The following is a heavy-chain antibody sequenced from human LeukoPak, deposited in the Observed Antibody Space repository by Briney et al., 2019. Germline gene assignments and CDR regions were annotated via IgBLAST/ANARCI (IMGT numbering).Heavy chain of an antibody. CDR2: IKQDGSEK. Sequence: AGGSLRLSCAASGFTFSSYWMSWVRQAPGKGLEWVANIKQDGSEKYYVDSVKGRFTISRDNAKNSLYLQMNSLRAEDTAVYYCAKFFTGEYVRAFDVWGQGTMVTASS. D-gene: IGHD3-10*02. V-gene: IGHV3-7*01. CDR3: AKFFTGEYVRAFDV. CDR1: GFTFSSYW. J-gene: IGHJ3*01.